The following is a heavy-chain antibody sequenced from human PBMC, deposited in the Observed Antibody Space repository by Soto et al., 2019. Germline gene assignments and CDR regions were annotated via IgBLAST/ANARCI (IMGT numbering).Heavy chain of an antibody. CDR1: GGTFSSYA. J-gene: IGHJ6*02. CDR2: IIPIFGTA. D-gene: IGHD3-10*01. V-gene: IGHV1-69*13. CDR3: ARVSTRVRGVRDYYYGMDV. Sequence: ASVKVSCKASGGTFSSYATSWVRQAPGQGLEWMGGIIPIFGTANYAQKFQGRVTITADESTSTAYMELSSLRSEDTAVYYCARVSTRVRGVRDYYYGMDVWGQGTTVTVS.